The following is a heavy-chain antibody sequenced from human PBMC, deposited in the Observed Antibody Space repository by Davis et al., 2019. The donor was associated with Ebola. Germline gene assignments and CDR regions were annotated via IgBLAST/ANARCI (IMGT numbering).Heavy chain of an antibody. CDR1: GFTFSSYA. D-gene: IGHD3-3*01. Sequence: GESLKISCSASGFTFSSYAMHWVRQAPGKGLEYVSAISSNGGSTYYADSVKGRFTISRDNSKNTLYLQMSSLRAEDTAVYYCVKEIYDFWSGYYGYYYYYYGMDVWGQGTTVTVSS. CDR3: VKEIYDFWSGYYGYYYYYYGMDV. CDR2: ISSNGGST. V-gene: IGHV3-64D*08. J-gene: IGHJ6*02.